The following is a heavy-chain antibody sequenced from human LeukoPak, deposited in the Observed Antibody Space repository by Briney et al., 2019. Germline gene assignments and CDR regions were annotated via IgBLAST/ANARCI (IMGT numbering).Heavy chain of an antibody. D-gene: IGHD2-2*01. CDR1: GGTFSSYA. V-gene: IGHV1-69*05. J-gene: IGHJ5*02. CDR2: IIPIFGTA. Sequence: ASVKVSCKASGGTFSSYAISWVRQAPGQGLEWMGGIIPIFGTANYAQKLQGRVTITTDEPTSTAYMELSSLRSEDTAVYYCARGHCSSTSCYEGLDWFDPWGQGTLVTVSS. CDR3: ARGHCSSTSCYEGLDWFDP.